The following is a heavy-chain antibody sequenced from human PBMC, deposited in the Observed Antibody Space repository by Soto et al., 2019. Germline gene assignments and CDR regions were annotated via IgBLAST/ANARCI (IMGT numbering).Heavy chain of an antibody. J-gene: IGHJ4*02. Sequence: GGSLRLSCAAPGFTFSSYAMSWVRQAPGKGLEWVSAISGSGGSTYYADSVKGRFTISRDNSKNTLYLQMNSLRAEDTAVYYCAKVRAYYDFWSGYFELGYWGQGTLVTVSS. V-gene: IGHV3-23*01. CDR1: GFTFSSYA. CDR3: AKVRAYYDFWSGYFELGY. D-gene: IGHD3-3*01. CDR2: ISGSGGST.